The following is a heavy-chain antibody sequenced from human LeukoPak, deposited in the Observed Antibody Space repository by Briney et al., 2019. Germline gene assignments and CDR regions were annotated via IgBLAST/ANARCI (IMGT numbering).Heavy chain of an antibody. J-gene: IGHJ4*02. V-gene: IGHV4-59*01. Sequence: SETLSLTCTVSGGSLSSYYWNWIRQPPGRGLEWIGYIYYTGNTNYNPSLKSRVTMSVDTSKNQFSLNLSSVTAADTAVYYCARGGSYYGSGSFYNDYWGQGTLVTVSS. CDR2: IYYTGNT. D-gene: IGHD3-10*01. CDR3: ARGGSYYGSGSFYNDY. CDR1: GGSLSSYY.